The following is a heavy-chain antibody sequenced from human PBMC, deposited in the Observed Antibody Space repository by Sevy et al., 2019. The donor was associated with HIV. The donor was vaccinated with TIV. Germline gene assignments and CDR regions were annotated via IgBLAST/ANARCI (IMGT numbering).Heavy chain of an antibody. CDR3: ATTKDYYDNSGDPFDY. J-gene: IGHJ4*02. D-gene: IGHD3-22*01. Sequence: ASVKLSCKVSGYTLTKLSMHWVRQAPGKGLEWMGSFDPEDGETIHAQRFQGRLSMTEDTSTETAYMELSSLSSEDTAVYYCATTKDYYDNSGDPFDYWGQGSLVTVSS. CDR1: GYTLTKLS. CDR2: FDPEDGET. V-gene: IGHV1-24*01.